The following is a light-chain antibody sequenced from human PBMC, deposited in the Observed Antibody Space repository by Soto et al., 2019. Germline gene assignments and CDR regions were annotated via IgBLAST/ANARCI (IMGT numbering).Light chain of an antibody. V-gene: IGKV3-20*01. CDR3: QQYGSSPRTR. J-gene: IGKJ5*01. CDR2: GAS. CDR1: QSVSSSY. Sequence: TVLTESPSALSFSPRERATLSCRAIQSVSSSYLAWYQQKPGQAPRLLIYGASSRATGIPDRFSGSGSGTDFTLTISRLEPEDFAVYYCQQYGSSPRTRFAQASRLEIK.